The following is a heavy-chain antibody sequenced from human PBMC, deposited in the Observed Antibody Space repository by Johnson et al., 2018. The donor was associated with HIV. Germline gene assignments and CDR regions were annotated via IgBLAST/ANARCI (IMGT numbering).Heavy chain of an antibody. J-gene: IGHJ3*02. CDR1: GFTFSSNY. CDR2: SRFDGDDT. V-gene: IGHV3-74*02. CDR3: VLFSSIAAEGAFDI. D-gene: IGHD6-6*01. Sequence: VQLVESGGGVVQPGSSLRLSCAASGFTFSSNYISWVRQPPGKGRVYVSGSRFDGDDTMYEDSVKGGFTIARANSKNSLYLQMNSLRAEDTALYYCVLFSSIAAEGAFDIWGQGTMVTVSS.